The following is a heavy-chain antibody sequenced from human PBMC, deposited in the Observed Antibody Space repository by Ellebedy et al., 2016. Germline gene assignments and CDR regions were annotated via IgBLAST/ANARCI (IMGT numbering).Heavy chain of an antibody. CDR2: ISYDGSNK. CDR1: GFTFSSYA. CDR3: ARGRADTAMVTWASDY. J-gene: IGHJ4*02. Sequence: GGSLRLXXAASGFTFSSYAMHWVRQAPGKGLEWVAVISYDGSNKYYADSVKGRFTISRDNSKNTLYLQMNSLRAEDTAVYYCARGRADTAMVTWASDYWGQGTLVTVSS. V-gene: IGHV3-30-3*01. D-gene: IGHD5-18*01.